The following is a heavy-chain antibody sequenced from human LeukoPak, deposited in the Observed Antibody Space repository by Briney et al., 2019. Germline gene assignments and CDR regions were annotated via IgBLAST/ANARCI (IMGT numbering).Heavy chain of an antibody. Sequence: PGGSLRLSCAASGFTFSSYWMHWVRQAPGKGLVWVSRISTDGGSTTYADSVKGRFTIPRDNAKNTLYLQINSLRAEDTAVYYCARGRSTSSWYYFDYWGQGTLVTVSS. D-gene: IGHD6-13*01. J-gene: IGHJ4*02. V-gene: IGHV3-74*01. CDR3: ARGRSTSSWYYFDY. CDR1: GFTFSSYW. CDR2: ISTDGGST.